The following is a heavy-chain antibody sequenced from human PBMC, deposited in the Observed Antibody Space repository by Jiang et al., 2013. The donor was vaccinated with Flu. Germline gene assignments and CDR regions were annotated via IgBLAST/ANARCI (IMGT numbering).Heavy chain of an antibody. Sequence: SETLSLTCSISGGSAAHYYWSWIRQSEEGTGVDCFCLCRLGQQVRPQVQPSLKGRVTMSIDTSRDQLSLKLTSVTAADTALYFCARGYSYDLDGNYGGFDYWGQGTRGHRLL. V-gene: IGHV4-59*02. CDR1: GGSAAHYY. CDR3: ARGYSYDLDGNYGGFDY. CDR2: LCRLGQ. D-gene: IGHD3-22*01. J-gene: IGHJ4*02.